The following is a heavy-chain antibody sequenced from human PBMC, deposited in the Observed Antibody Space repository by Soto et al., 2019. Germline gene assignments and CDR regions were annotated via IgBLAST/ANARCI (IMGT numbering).Heavy chain of an antibody. Sequence: QVHLVQSGTEVKKPGASVKVSCKASGYTFTSYGISWVRQAPGQGLEWMGWISAYNGNTNYAQKLQGRVTMTRDPSTSTAYMELRSLRSDDTAVYYCARDPDCSGGSCYSSYFDYWGQGTLVTVSS. D-gene: IGHD2-15*01. V-gene: IGHV1-18*01. CDR1: GYTFTSYG. J-gene: IGHJ4*02. CDR2: ISAYNGNT. CDR3: ARDPDCSGGSCYSSYFDY.